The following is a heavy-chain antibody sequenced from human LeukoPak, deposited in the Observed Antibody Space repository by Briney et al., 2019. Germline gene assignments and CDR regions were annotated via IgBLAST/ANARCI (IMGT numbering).Heavy chain of an antibody. CDR3: ARQLERRFDY. D-gene: IGHD1-1*01. CDR1: GGSISSYY. V-gene: IGHV4-59*08. CDR2: IYYSGST. Sequence: SETLSLTCTVSGGSISSYYWSWLRQPPGKGLEWIGYIYYSGSTNYNPSLKSRVTISVDTSKNQFSLKLSSVTAADTAVYYCARQLERRFDYWGQGTLVTVSS. J-gene: IGHJ4*02.